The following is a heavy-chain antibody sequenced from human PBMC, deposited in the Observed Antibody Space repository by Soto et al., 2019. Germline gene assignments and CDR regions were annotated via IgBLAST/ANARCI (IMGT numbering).Heavy chain of an antibody. D-gene: IGHD2-2*01. CDR3: ARRGIVVVPAANDY. Sequence: SETLSLTCTVSGGSISSSSYYWGWIRQPPGKGLEWIGSIYYSGGTYYNPSLRSRVTISVDTSKNQFSLKLSSVTAADTAVYYCARRGIVVVPAANDYWGQGTLVTVSS. J-gene: IGHJ4*02. V-gene: IGHV4-39*01. CDR1: GGSISSSSYY. CDR2: IYYSGGT.